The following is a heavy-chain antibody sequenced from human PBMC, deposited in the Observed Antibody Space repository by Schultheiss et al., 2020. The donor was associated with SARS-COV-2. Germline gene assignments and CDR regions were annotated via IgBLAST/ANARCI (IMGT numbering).Heavy chain of an antibody. CDR1: GGSISSGGYY. Sequence: SETLSLTCTVSGGSISSGGYYWSWIRQHPGKGLEWIGYIYYSGSTYYNPSLKSRVTISVDTSKNQFFLKLSSVTAADTAVYYCAREPIFRGGRLYFFDYWGQGALVTVSS. J-gene: IGHJ4*02. V-gene: IGHV4-31*03. CDR2: IYYSGST. CDR3: AREPIFRGGRLYFFDY. D-gene: IGHD3-10*01.